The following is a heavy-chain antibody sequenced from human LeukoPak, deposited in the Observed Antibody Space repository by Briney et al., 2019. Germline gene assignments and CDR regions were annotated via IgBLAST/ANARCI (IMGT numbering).Heavy chain of an antibody. CDR3: ARDQDPDDGDYGGGGSRIDY. V-gene: IGHV1-46*01. J-gene: IGHJ4*02. D-gene: IGHD4-17*01. CDR1: GYPFTSYY. CDR2: INPSGGST. Sequence: ASVKVSCKASGYPFTSYYMHWVRQPPGQGLEWMGIINPSGGSTSYAQKFQDRLTMTRDTSTSTVYMELSSLRTEGTAVYDGARDQDPDDGDYGGGGSRIDYWGQGTLVTVSS.